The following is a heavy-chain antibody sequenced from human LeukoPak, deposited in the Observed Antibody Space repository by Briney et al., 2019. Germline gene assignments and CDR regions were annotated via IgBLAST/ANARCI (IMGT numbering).Heavy chain of an antibody. V-gene: IGHV4-59*01. J-gene: IGHJ4*02. Sequence: PSETLSLTCTVSGGSISSYYWSWIRQAPGKGLEWIGYIYYDGNTNANPSLKSRVTISVDTSKNQFSLNLTSVTAADTAMHYCARAMQYSWSFDYWGQGTLVTVSS. D-gene: IGHD2-21*01. CDR1: GGSISSYY. CDR2: IYYDGNT. CDR3: ARAMQYSWSFDY.